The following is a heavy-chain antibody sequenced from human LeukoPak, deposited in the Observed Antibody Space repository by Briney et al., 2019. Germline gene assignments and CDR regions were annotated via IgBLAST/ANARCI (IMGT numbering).Heavy chain of an antibody. Sequence: GGSLRLSCSASGFTFSSHAVNWVRQPPGKGLEWVSAISGSGGSTYYADSVKGRFTISRDNSKNTLYLQMNSLRAEDTAVYYCAKDRGSTSCYGFDYWGQGTLVTVSS. CDR3: AKDRGSTSCYGFDY. CDR2: ISGSGGST. D-gene: IGHD2-2*01. J-gene: IGHJ4*02. V-gene: IGHV3-23*01. CDR1: GFTFSSHA.